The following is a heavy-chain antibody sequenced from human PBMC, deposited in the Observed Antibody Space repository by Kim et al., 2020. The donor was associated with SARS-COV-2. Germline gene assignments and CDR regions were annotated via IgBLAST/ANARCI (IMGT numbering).Heavy chain of an antibody. CDR2: K. V-gene: IGHV3-30*03. J-gene: IGHJ4*02. D-gene: IGHD2-15*01. CDR3: ARDVGGSMDY. Sequence: KQYADSWKGRFIISRDNAKSTVFLQMNSLGTKDTSVYYCARDVGGSMDYWGQGTQVTVSS.